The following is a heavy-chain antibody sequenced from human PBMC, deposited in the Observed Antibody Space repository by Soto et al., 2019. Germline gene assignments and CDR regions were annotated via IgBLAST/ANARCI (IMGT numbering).Heavy chain of an antibody. CDR1: GGTFSSYA. D-gene: IGHD3-16*01. V-gene: IGHV1-69*13. CDR2: IIPIFGTA. CDR3: ARNLGHEDYYYYGMDG. Sequence: SVKVSCKASGGTFSSYAISWVRQAPGQGLEWMGGIIPIFGTANYAQKFQGRVTITADESTRTAYLELSSLRSEDTAVYYCARNLGHEDYYYYGMDGWGQGNTVTVSS. J-gene: IGHJ6*02.